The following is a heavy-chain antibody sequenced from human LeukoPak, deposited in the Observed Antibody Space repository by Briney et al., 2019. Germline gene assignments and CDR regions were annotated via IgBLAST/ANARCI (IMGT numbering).Heavy chain of an antibody. Sequence: RGSLRLSCAVSGFTFSNYGMHWVRQAPGKGLGYVSGISSNGGSTNYANSVKGRFTISRDNSKNALYLQMGSLRPEDMAVYYCAGRRHYNGGFDYWGQGTLVTVSS. D-gene: IGHD5-24*01. V-gene: IGHV3-64*01. CDR2: ISSNGGST. CDR3: AGRRHYNGGFDY. CDR1: GFTFSNYG. J-gene: IGHJ4*02.